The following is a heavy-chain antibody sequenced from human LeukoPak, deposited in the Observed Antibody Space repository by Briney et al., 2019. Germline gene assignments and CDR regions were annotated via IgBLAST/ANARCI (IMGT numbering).Heavy chain of an antibody. CDR3: ASHGTNDSSELLY. J-gene: IGHJ4*02. Sequence: PSETLSLTCTVSGGSISSYYWSWIRQPPGKGLEWIGYIYYSGSTNYNPSLKSRVTISVDTSKNQFSLKLSSVTAADTAVHYCASHGTNDSSELLYWGQGTLVTVSS. CDR2: IYYSGST. V-gene: IGHV4-59*01. D-gene: IGHD3-22*01. CDR1: GGSISSYY.